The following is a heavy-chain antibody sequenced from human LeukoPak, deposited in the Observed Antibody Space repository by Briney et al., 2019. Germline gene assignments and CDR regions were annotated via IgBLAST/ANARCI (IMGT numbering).Heavy chain of an antibody. CDR1: GGSFSGYY. CDR3: ARYEWDPTFDY. V-gene: IGHV4-34*01. CDR2: INHSGST. J-gene: IGHJ4*02. D-gene: IGHD1-26*01. Sequence: SETLSLTCAVYGGSFSGYYWSWIRQPPGKGLEWIGEINHSGSTNYNPSLKSRVTISVDTSKNQFSLKLSSVTAADTAVYYCARYEWDPTFDYWGQGTLVTVSS.